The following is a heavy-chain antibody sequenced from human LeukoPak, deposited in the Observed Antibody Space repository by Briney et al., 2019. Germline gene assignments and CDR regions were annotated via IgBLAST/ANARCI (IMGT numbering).Heavy chain of an antibody. D-gene: IGHD3-9*01. V-gene: IGHV5-51*01. CDR3: ARSLIRYFDWSSSGWFDP. CDR1: GYSFTSYW. J-gene: IGHJ5*02. Sequence: GESLKISCKGSGYSFTSYWIGWVRQMPGKGLEWMGIIYPGDSDTRYSPSFQGQVTISADKSISTAYLQWSSLKASGTAMYYCARSLIRYFDWSSSGWFDPWGQGTLVTVSS. CDR2: IYPGDSDT.